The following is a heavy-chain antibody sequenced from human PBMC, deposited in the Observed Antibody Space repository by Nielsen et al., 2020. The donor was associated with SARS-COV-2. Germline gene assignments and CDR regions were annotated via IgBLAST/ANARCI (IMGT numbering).Heavy chain of an antibody. Sequence: GESLKISCAASGFTFSSYAMSWVRQAPGKGLEWVSAISGSGGSTYYADSVKGRFTISRDNSKNTLYLQMNSLRAEDTAVYYCAKDDLPDGTFDYWGQGTLVTVSS. CDR1: GFTFSSYA. CDR3: AKDDLPDGTFDY. CDR2: ISGSGGST. V-gene: IGHV3-23*01. J-gene: IGHJ4*02. D-gene: IGHD1-26*01.